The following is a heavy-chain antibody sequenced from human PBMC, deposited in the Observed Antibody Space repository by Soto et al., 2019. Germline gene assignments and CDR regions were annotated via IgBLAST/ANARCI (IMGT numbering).Heavy chain of an antibody. D-gene: IGHD3-16*01. J-gene: IGHJ4*02. CDR1: GFTFSSYG. V-gene: IGHV3-30*18. Sequence: QVQLVESGGGVVQPGRSLRLSCAASGFTFSSYGMHWVRQAPGKGLEWVAVISYDGSNKYYADSVKGRFTISRDNSKNTLYLQMNSLRAEDTAVYYCAKSPLSGPDYVGGRRDGYIDYWGQGTLVTVSS. CDR2: ISYDGSNK. CDR3: AKSPLSGPDYVGGRRDGYIDY.